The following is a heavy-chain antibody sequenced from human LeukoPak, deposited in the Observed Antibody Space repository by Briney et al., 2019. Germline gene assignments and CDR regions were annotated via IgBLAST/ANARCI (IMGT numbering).Heavy chain of an antibody. D-gene: IGHD4-17*01. J-gene: IGHJ4*02. CDR3: ARVHATTVGFDY. V-gene: IGHV3-53*01. CDR2: IYSGGST. CDR1: GFTVSSNY. Sequence: GGSLRLSCAASGFTVSSNYMSWVRQAPGKGLEWVSVIYSGGSTYYADSVKGRFAISRDNSKNTLYLQMNSLRAEDTAVYYCARVHATTVGFDYWGQGTLVTVSS.